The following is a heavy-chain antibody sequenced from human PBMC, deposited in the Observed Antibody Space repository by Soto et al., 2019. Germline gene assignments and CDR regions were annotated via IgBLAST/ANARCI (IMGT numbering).Heavy chain of an antibody. V-gene: IGHV3-23*01. D-gene: IGHD6-13*01. Sequence: EVQLLQSWGGLVQPGGSLRLSCAASGFTFSSYAMSWVRQAPGKGLECVSTINTSGVNRHYADSVKGRFSVSRDNSRNTLSLQMNSLRAEDTAVYYCTKVWQHDSWGQGTLVTVSS. CDR1: GFTFSSYA. J-gene: IGHJ5*01. CDR2: INTSGVNR. CDR3: TKVWQHDS.